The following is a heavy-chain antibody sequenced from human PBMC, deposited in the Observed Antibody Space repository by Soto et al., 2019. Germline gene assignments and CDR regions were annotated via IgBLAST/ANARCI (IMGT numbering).Heavy chain of an antibody. J-gene: IGHJ5*02. V-gene: IGHV1-69*01. CDR2: LIPIFGTA. CDR1: GGTFSSYA. CDR3: ARTDYYDSSGYLDNWFDP. D-gene: IGHD3-22*01. Sequence: QVQLVQSGAEVKKPGSSVKVSCKASGGTFSSYAISWVRQAPGQGLEWMGGLIPIFGTANYAQKFQGRVTITADESTSPAYLELSSLRSEDTAVYYCARTDYYDSSGYLDNWFDPWGQGTLVTVSS.